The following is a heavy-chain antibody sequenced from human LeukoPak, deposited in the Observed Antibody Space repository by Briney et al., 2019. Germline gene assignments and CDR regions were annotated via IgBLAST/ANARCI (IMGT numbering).Heavy chain of an antibody. CDR1: GYSFSVYW. Sequence: GESLKISCKGFGYSFSVYWIAWVRQTPGKGLEWMGIIYPGDTDTRYSPSFQGQVTISADKSINTAYLQWSSLKASDTAMYYCARQIPAYIDILAGHSSVSDYWGQGTLVTVSS. J-gene: IGHJ4*02. CDR2: IYPGDTDT. D-gene: IGHD3-9*01. CDR3: ARQIPAYIDILAGHSSVSDY. V-gene: IGHV5-51*01.